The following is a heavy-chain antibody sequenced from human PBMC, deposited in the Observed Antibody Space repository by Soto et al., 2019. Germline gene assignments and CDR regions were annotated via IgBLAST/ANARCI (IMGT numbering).Heavy chain of an antibody. Sequence: SETLSLTCTVSGGYISSSSYYWGWIRQPPGKGLEWIGSIYYSGSTYYNPSLKSRVTISVDTSKNQFSLKPSSVTAADTAVYYCARRQYCTNGVCYTGVWFDPWGQGTLVTVSS. D-gene: IGHD2-8*01. J-gene: IGHJ5*02. CDR3: ARRQYCTNGVCYTGVWFDP. CDR2: IYYSGST. V-gene: IGHV4-39*01. CDR1: GGYISSSSYY.